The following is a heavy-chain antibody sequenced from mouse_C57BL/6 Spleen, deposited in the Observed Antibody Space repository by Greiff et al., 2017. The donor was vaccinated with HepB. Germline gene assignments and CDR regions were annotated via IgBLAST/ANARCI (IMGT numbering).Heavy chain of an antibody. CDR3: ARYDYGSRGY. D-gene: IGHD1-1*01. V-gene: IGHV1-42*01. CDR2: INPSTGGT. Sequence: VQLQQSGPELVKPGASVKISCKASGYSFTGYYMNWVKQSPEKSLEWIGEINPSTGGTTYNQKFKAKATLTVNKSSSTAYMQLKSLTSEDSAVYYCARYDYGSRGYWGQGTTLTVSS. CDR1: GYSFTGYY. J-gene: IGHJ2*01.